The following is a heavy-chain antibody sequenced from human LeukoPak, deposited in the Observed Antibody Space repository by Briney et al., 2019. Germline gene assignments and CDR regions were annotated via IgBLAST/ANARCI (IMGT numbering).Heavy chain of an antibody. J-gene: IGHJ4*02. CDR3: AKGAGYSSTWPFDC. Sequence: GGSLRLSCAASGFTFSSYAMSWVRQAPGKGLEWVSAISGSGVSTYYADSVKGRFTISRDNSKKNTLYLQLNSLRAEDTAVYYRAKGAGYSSTWPFDCWGQGTLVTVSS. V-gene: IGHV3-23*01. CDR2: ISGSGVST. D-gene: IGHD6-13*01. CDR1: GFTFSSYA.